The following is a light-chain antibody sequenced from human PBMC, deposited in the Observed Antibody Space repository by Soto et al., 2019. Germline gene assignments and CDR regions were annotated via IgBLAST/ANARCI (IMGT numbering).Light chain of an antibody. CDR1: QSVSSD. Sequence: EIVMTQSPATLSVSPGERATLSCRASQSVSSDLAWYHQKPGQAPRLLIYGASTRATGIPARFSGSGSGTEFTLTISSLQSEDFAVYYCQQYNSWPWTFGQGTKVDIK. J-gene: IGKJ1*01. CDR2: GAS. V-gene: IGKV3-15*01. CDR3: QQYNSWPWT.